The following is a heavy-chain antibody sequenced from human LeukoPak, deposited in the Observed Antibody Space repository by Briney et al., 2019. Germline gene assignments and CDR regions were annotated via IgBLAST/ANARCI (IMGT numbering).Heavy chain of an antibody. D-gene: IGHD5-18*01. Sequence: SETLSLTCTVSGYSISSGYYWGWIRQPPGKGLEWIGSIYHSGSTYYNPSLKSRVTILVDTSKNQFSLKLSSVTAADTAVYYCAGYVDTALWGGMWAGTTFWFDPWGQGTLVTVSS. J-gene: IGHJ5*02. CDR1: GYSISSGYY. V-gene: IGHV4-38-2*02. CDR3: AGYVDTALWGGMWAGTTFWFDP. CDR2: IYHSGST.